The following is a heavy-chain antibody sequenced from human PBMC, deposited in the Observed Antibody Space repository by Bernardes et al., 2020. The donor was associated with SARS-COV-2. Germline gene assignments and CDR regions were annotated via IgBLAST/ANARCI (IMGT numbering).Heavy chain of an antibody. Sequence: GGSLRLSCAASGFTFSSFCMHWVRQVPGEGLLWVSRIDCGGGRTTYTDSVKGRFTISRDNAENTLYLQMNGLGVEDTAVYYCVRGPSADYGRFDLWGQGTLVTVSS. CDR1: GFTFSSFC. V-gene: IGHV3-74*03. CDR2: IDCGGGRT. D-gene: IGHD4-17*01. J-gene: IGHJ4*02. CDR3: VRGPSADYGRFDL.